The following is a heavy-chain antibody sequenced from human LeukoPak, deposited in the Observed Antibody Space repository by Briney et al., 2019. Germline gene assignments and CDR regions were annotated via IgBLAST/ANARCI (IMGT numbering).Heavy chain of an antibody. Sequence: PGGSLRLSCAASGFTFSGYSINWVRQAPGKGLEWVAVISYDGSNKYYADSVKGRFTISRDNSKNTLYLQMNSLRAEDTAVYYCARGPTDTDTAMVTFYYYYYMDVWGKGTTVTVSS. J-gene: IGHJ6*03. V-gene: IGHV3-30*01. CDR1: GFTFSGYS. CDR2: ISYDGSNK. D-gene: IGHD5-18*01. CDR3: ARGPTDTDTAMVTFYYYYYMDV.